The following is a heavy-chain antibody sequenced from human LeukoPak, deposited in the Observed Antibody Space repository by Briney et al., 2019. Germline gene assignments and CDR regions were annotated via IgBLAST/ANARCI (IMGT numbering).Heavy chain of an antibody. J-gene: IGHJ4*02. CDR2: IRYDGSDK. D-gene: IGHD4-23*01. CDR3: AHPPPVTV. V-gene: IGHV3-30*02. Sequence: GGSLRLFCAASGFTFSSYGMHWVRQARGKGLEWVSFIRYDGSDKYYADYVRGRFTISRDNSKNTLYLQMNSLRAEDTAVYYCAHPPPVTVGGQGTLVTVSS. CDR1: GFTFSSYG.